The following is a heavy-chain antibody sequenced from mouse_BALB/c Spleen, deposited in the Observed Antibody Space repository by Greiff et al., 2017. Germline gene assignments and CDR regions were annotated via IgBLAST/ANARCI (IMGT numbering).Heavy chain of an antibody. V-gene: IGHV3-2*02. CDR2: ISYSGST. D-gene: IGHD2-14*01. CDR1: GYSITSDYA. J-gene: IGHJ2*01. Sequence: VQLQQSGPGLVKPSQSLSLTCTVTGYSITSDYAWNWIRQFPGNKLEWMGYISYSGSTSYNPSLKSRISITRDTSKNQFFLQLNSVTTEDTATYYCARYRYAFDYWGQGTTLTVSS. CDR3: ARYRYAFDY.